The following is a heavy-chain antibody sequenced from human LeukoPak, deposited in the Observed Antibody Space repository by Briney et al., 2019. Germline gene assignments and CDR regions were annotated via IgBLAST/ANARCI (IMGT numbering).Heavy chain of an antibody. CDR1: GGSISSYY. CDR2: IYYSGST. Sequence: SETLSLTCTVSGGSISSYYWSWLRQPPGKGLEWIGYIYYSGSTNYNPSLKSRVTISVDTSKNQFPLKLSSVTAADTAVYYCARPQYGDYYYGMDVWGQGTTVTVSS. CDR3: ARPQYGDYYYGMDV. J-gene: IGHJ6*02. V-gene: IGHV4-59*01. D-gene: IGHD4-17*01.